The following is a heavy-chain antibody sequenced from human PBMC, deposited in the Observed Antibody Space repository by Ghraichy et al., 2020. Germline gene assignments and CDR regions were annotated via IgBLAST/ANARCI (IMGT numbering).Heavy chain of an antibody. D-gene: IGHD2-2*02. CDR2: IYYSGST. CDR3: ARDVRYCGSTSCYTLLGYKYYYYMDG. Sequence: SETLSLTCAVSGGSISSGGYSWSWIRQPPGKGLEWIGYIYYSGSTYYNPSLKSRVTISVDTSKNQFSLKLSSVTAADTAVYYCARDVRYCGSTSCYTLLGYKYYYYMDGWGKGTTVTVSS. V-gene: IGHV4-30-4*07. J-gene: IGHJ6*03. CDR1: GGSISSGGYS.